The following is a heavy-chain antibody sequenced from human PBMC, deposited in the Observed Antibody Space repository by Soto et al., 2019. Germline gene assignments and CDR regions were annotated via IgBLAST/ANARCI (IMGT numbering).Heavy chain of an antibody. Sequence: PGGSLRLSCAASGFTFSSHSMNRVRQAPGKGLEWVSYISLNLQTIYYADSVKGRFTISRDNAKNSLYLQMNTLRAEDTAVYYCTRDLTGYAMDVWGQGTTVTVSS. CDR2: ISLNLQTI. J-gene: IGHJ6*02. CDR3: TRDLTGYAMDV. D-gene: IGHD2-2*01. CDR1: GFTFSSHS. V-gene: IGHV3-48*03.